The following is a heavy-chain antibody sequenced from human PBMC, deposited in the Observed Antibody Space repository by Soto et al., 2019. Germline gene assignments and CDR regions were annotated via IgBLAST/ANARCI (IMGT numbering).Heavy chain of an antibody. Sequence: LRLSCAASGFTFSTYALSWVRQAPGKGLEWVSTISVSGSDSYYADSVKGRFTISRDNSRDTLYLEMNSLRAEDTAIYYCAKFQIEGYHNYYGMDVWGQGTTVTVSS. CDR2: ISVSGSDS. CDR3: AKFQIEGYHNYYGMDV. J-gene: IGHJ6*02. CDR1: GFTFSTYA. V-gene: IGHV3-23*01.